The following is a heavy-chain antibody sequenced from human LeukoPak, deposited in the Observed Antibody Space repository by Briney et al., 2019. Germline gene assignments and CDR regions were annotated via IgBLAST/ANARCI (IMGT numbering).Heavy chain of an antibody. V-gene: IGHV1-69*13. CDR2: IIPIFGTA. J-gene: IGHJ5*02. D-gene: IGHD3-22*01. CDR3: ARACAPDYDDSSGYWNWFDP. CDR1: GDTFSSYA. Sequence: SVKVSCKASGDTFSSYAISWVRQAPGQGLEWMGGIIPIFGTANYAQKFQGRVTITADESTSTAYMELSSLRSEDTAVYYCARACAPDYDDSSGYWNWFDPWGRGTLVTVSS.